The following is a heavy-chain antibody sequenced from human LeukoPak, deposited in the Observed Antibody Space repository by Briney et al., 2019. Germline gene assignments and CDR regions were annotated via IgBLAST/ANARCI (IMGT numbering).Heavy chain of an antibody. CDR3: ARGGRPYCTNGVCYSSGPWGFDY. CDR2: IYRGGST. V-gene: IGHV3-53*01. Sequence: WGSLRLSCAASGFTVSSNYVSWVRQAPGKGLEWVSVIYRGGSTYYADSVKGRFIISRDNSKNTLYLQMNSLRAEDTAVYYCARGGRPYCTNGVCYSSGPWGFDYWGQGTLVTVSS. CDR1: GFTVSSNY. J-gene: IGHJ4*02. D-gene: IGHD2-8*01.